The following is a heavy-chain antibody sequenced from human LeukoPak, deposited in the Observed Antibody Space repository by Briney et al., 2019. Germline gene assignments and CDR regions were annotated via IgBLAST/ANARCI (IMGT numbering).Heavy chain of an antibody. D-gene: IGHD2-2*01. CDR1: GFTFDNFW. CDR2: IRPDGSDK. CDR3: SGRDSSRNPWAY. Sequence: PGGSLRLSCAASGFTFDNFWMNWVRLAPGRGLEWLANIRPDGSDKYYVDSVEGRFTISRDNGKNLVYLEMNSLRVEDTAVYYCSGRDSSRNPWAYWGQGTLVSVSS. V-gene: IGHV3-7*01. J-gene: IGHJ4*02.